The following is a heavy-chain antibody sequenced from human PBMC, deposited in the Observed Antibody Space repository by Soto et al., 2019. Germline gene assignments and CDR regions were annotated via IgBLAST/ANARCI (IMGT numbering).Heavy chain of an antibody. J-gene: IGHJ5*02. D-gene: IGHD5-12*01. CDR1: GYTFFTYD. Sequence: ASVKVSCKASGYTFFTYDISWVRQAPGQGLEWMGWISTYSGDTKYAQKFQGRVTMTTDTSTTTAYLELRSLRSDDTAVYYCARHHGPTTSENWFDPWGQGALVTVSS. CDR3: ARHHGPTTSENWFDP. CDR2: ISTYSGDT. V-gene: IGHV1-18*01.